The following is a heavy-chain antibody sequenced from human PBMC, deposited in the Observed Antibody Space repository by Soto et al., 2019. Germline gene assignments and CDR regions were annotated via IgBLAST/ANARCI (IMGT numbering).Heavy chain of an antibody. CDR3: ARSSISTKIDY. CDR1: GGSINSGGYY. J-gene: IGHJ4*02. V-gene: IGHV4-31*03. Sequence: QVQLQESGPGLVKPSQTLTLTCSVSGGSINSGGYYWTWIRQHPGKGLEWIGNIDYSGSTSYKPSLKSRVTISIDTSKTRFSLKLSSVTAADTAVYYCARSSISTKIDYWGQGTLVTVAS. CDR2: IDYSGST. D-gene: IGHD2-2*01.